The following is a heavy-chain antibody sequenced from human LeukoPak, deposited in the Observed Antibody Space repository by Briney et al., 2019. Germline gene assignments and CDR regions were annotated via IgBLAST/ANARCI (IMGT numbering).Heavy chain of an antibody. V-gene: IGHV1-8*01. CDR3: ARAAAVAGTGFDP. CDR1: GYTFTSYD. J-gene: IGHJ5*02. D-gene: IGHD6-19*01. CDR2: MNPNSGNT. Sequence: GASVKVSCKASGYTFTSYDINWVRQATGQGLEWMGWMNPNSGNTGYAQKFQGRVTMTRNTSISTAYMELSSLRSEDTAVYYCARAAAVAGTGFDPWGQRTLGTVSS.